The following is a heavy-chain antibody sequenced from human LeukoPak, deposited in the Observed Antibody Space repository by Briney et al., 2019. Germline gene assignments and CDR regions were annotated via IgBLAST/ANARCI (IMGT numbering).Heavy chain of an antibody. D-gene: IGHD3-3*01. J-gene: IGHJ4*02. V-gene: IGHV3-20*04. Sequence: RPGGSLRLSCAASGFTFDDYGMSWVRQAPGKGLEWVSGINWNGGSTGYADSVKGRFTISRDNAKNSLYLQMNSLRAEDTALYYCARGMDYDFWSGYSGDECWGQGTLVTVSS. CDR3: ARGMDYDFWSGYSGDEC. CDR1: GFTFDDYG. CDR2: INWNGGST.